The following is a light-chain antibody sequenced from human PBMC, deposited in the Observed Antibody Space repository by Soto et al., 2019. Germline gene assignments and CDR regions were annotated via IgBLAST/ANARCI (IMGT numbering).Light chain of an antibody. CDR2: GAS. CDR1: QGIGTY. V-gene: IGKV1-8*01. J-gene: IGKJ3*01. CDR3: QQYDSYPLN. Sequence: IRMTQSPSSLSASTGDRVTITCRASQGIGTYVAWYQQKPGRGPKLLIYGASTLQSGVPSRFSGSGSGTYFTLTISCLQSEDFATYYCQQYDSYPLNFGPGTKVDIK.